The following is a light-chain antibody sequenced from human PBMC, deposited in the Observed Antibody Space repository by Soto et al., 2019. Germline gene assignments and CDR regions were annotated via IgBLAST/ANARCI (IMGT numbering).Light chain of an antibody. CDR3: QQSYSTPRAIT. V-gene: IGKV1-39*01. CDR1: QSISNY. CDR2: AAS. Sequence: DLQMTQSPSSLSASVGDRVTITCRASQSISNYLCWYQQKPGKAPRLLIYAASTLQSGVPSRFSGSGSETDFTLTISSLQPEDFATYYCQQSYSTPRAITFGQGTRLEIK. J-gene: IGKJ5*01.